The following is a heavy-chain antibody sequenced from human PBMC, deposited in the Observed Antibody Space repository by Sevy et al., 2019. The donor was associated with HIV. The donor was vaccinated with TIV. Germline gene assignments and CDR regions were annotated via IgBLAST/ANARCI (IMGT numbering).Heavy chain of an antibody. D-gene: IGHD2-15*01. Sequence: GGSLRLSCVDSGFTFSRYSMNWVRQAPGKGLEWVSAISGSGGSTYYADSVKGRFTISRDNSKNTLYLQMNSLRAEDTAVYYCAKAKRYCSGGSCYFDYYYGMDVWGQGTTVTVSS. J-gene: IGHJ6*02. CDR2: ISGSGGST. V-gene: IGHV3-23*01. CDR3: AKAKRYCSGGSCYFDYYYGMDV. CDR1: GFTFSRYS.